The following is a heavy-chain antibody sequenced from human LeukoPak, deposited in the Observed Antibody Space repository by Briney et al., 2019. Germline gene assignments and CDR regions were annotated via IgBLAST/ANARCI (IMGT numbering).Heavy chain of an antibody. CDR1: GFTFSSYA. CDR2: IGGSGGST. CDR3: AKGVGYYYDSSGYYYFDY. V-gene: IGHV3-23*01. D-gene: IGHD3-22*01. J-gene: IGHJ4*02. Sequence: GGSLRLSCAASGFTFSSYAMSWVRQAPGKGLEWVSAIGGSGGSTCYADSVKGRFTISRDNSKNTLYLQMNSLRAEDTAVYYCAKGVGYYYDSSGYYYFDYWGQGTLVTVSS.